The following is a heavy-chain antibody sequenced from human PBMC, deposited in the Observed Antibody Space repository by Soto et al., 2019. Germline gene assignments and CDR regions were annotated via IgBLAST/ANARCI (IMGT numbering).Heavy chain of an antibody. D-gene: IGHD1-26*01. CDR1: GDSITSSSHY. CDR3: ARVSGSYYYGMDV. CDR2: IYYDGNT. Sequence: SETLSLTCTVSGDSITSSSHYWGWIRQPPGKGLECIANIYYDGNTYYNPSLKSRVAISLDTSKNQFSLRLNSVTAADTAVYYCARVSGSYYYGMDVWGQGTTVTVSS. V-gene: IGHV4-39*01. J-gene: IGHJ6*02.